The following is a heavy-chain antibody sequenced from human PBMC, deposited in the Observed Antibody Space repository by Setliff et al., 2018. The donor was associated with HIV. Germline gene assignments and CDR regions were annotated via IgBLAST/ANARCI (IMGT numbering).Heavy chain of an antibody. D-gene: IGHD1-1*01. CDR1: GGSFSSYY. Sequence: SETLSLTCAVYGGSFSSYYWSWSRQPPGKGQEWIGEINHSESANYNPSLKSRVTISVDTSKNQFSLKVSSVTAADTAVYYCARERSLITNRRYFDSWGRGTLVTVSS. V-gene: IGHV4-34*01. J-gene: IGHJ4*02. CDR3: ARERSLITNRRYFDS. CDR2: INHSESA.